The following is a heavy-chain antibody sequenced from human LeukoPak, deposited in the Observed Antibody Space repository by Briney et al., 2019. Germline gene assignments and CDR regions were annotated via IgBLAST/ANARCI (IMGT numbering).Heavy chain of an antibody. V-gene: IGHV1-18*01. Sequence: ASVKVSCKASGYTFTNYGITWVRQAPGQGLEWMGWISPYHGNTNYAQKLQGRVTMTTDTSTSTAYMELRSLSSDDTAVYYCARGNRYSSSSADYWGQRTLVTVSS. CDR3: ARGNRYSSSSADY. D-gene: IGHD6-6*01. J-gene: IGHJ4*02. CDR2: ISPYHGNT. CDR1: GYTFTNYG.